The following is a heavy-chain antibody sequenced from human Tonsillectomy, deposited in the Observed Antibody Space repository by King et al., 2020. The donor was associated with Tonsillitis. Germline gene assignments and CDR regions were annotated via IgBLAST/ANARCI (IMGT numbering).Heavy chain of an antibody. CDR1: GGSISSYY. D-gene: IGHD3-10*01. Sequence: QLQESGPGLVKPSETLSLTCNVSGGSISSYYWSWIRQPPGKGLEWIGYVFYSGSANYDPSLTRRVTMSVDTSKNQFSLKLTSVTAADTAVYYCARHRGRFGESDAFDLWGQGTMVIVSS. V-gene: IGHV4-59*08. CDR2: VFYSGSA. J-gene: IGHJ3*01. CDR3: ARHRGRFGESDAFDL.